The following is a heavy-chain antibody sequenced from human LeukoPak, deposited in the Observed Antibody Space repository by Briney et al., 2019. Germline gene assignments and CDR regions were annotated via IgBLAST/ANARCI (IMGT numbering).Heavy chain of an antibody. CDR2: IYYSGST. CDR3: ARDRGDILDNWFDP. CDR1: GGSISSGGYS. V-gene: IGHV4-31*03. D-gene: IGHD3-9*01. J-gene: IGHJ5*02. Sequence: SETLSLTCTVSGGSISSGGYSWSWIRQHPGKGLEWIGYIYYSGSTYYNPSLKSRVTISVDTSKNQFSLKLSSVTAADTAVYYCARDRGDILDNWFDPWGQGTLVTVSS.